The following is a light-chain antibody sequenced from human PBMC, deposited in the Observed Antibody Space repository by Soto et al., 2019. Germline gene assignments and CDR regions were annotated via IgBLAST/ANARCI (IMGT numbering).Light chain of an antibody. V-gene: IGKV3-11*01. J-gene: IGKJ5*01. CDR1: QTVSTY. CDR3: QQRTNWPPDIT. Sequence: EIVLTQSPVTLSLSPGDRATLSCRASQTVSTYLAWYQQKPGQAPRLLIYDASNRATGIPARFSGSGSGTDFTLTISSLEPEDFAVYYCQQRTNWPPDITVGQGTRLDIK. CDR2: DAS.